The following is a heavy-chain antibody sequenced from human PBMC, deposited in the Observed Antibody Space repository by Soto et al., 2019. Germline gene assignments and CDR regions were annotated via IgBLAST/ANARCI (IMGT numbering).Heavy chain of an antibody. CDR3: ASHYDSGGYSYRGLDY. CDR2: ISPISGTA. V-gene: IGHV1-69*12. D-gene: IGHD3-22*01. CDR1: GGTFNSYA. Sequence: QVQLVQSGAEVKKPGSSVKVSCKASGGTFNSYAISWVRQAPGQGLEWRGGISPISGTADYAQKFQGRVTITAVESTSTAYMELSSLRSEDTAVYYCASHYDSGGYSYRGLDYWGQGTLVTVSS. J-gene: IGHJ4*02.